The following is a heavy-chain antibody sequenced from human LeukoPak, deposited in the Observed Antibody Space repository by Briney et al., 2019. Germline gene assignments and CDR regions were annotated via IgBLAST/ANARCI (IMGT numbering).Heavy chain of an antibody. CDR2: IKEDGGEK. D-gene: IGHD4-17*01. CDR1: GFTFPNYW. CDR3: ARAGYGDYEQYYFDY. Sequence: GGSLRLSCAASGFTFPNYWMSWVRQAPGKGLEWVANIKEDGGEKYYVDSVKGRFSISRDNAKNSLYLQMNSLRAEDTAVYYCARAGYGDYEQYYFDYWGQGTLVTVSS. V-gene: IGHV3-7*01. J-gene: IGHJ4*02.